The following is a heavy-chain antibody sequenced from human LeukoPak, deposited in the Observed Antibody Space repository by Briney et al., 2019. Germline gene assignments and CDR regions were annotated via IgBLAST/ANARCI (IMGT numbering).Heavy chain of an antibody. Sequence: GASVKVSCKASGGTLSSYAISWVRQAPGQGLEWMGRIIPILGIANYAQKLQGRVTITADKSTSTAYMELSRLRSDDTAVYYCARDRGSGWFGELSPFDYWGQGTLVTVSS. CDR2: IIPILGIA. CDR1: GGTLSSYA. CDR3: ARDRGSGWFGELSPFDY. J-gene: IGHJ4*02. D-gene: IGHD3-10*01. V-gene: IGHV1-69*04.